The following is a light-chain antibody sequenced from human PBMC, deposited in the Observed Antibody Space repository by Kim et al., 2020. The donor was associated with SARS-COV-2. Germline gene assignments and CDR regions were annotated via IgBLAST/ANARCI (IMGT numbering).Light chain of an antibody. Sequence: RATINCKSSQSVLYSSNNKNYLAWYQQKPGQPPKLLIYWASTRESGVPDRFSGSGSGTDFTLTISSLQAEDVAVYYCQQYYTTLYTFGQGTKLEIK. V-gene: IGKV4-1*01. J-gene: IGKJ2*01. CDR3: QQYYTTLYT. CDR2: WAS. CDR1: QSVLYSSNNKNY.